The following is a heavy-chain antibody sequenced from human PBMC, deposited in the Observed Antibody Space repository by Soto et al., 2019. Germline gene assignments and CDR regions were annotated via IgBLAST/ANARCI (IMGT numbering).Heavy chain of an antibody. CDR2: TSYDGDKE. CDR3: AKDIALVRGVIIDLDV. Sequence: GGSLRLSCAASGFTFSNYGMHWVRQAPGKGLEWVAVTSYDGDKEYYADSVKGRFTISRDNSKNTLYLQMNSLRVEDTAVYYCAKDIALVRGVIIDLDVWGQGTTVTVSS. D-gene: IGHD3-10*01. CDR1: GFTFSNYG. J-gene: IGHJ6*02. V-gene: IGHV3-30*18.